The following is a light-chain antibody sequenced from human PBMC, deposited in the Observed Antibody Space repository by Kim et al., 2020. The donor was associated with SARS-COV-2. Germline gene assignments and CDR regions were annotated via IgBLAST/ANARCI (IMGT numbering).Light chain of an antibody. Sequence: PGERATLSCRASQNINNNYLGWYQQKPGQAPTLLIYGTSNRATATPDRFSGSGSGTDFTLTITRLEPEDFAMYYCQQYGRSAITFGGGTKVDIK. CDR2: GTS. CDR3: QQYGRSAIT. J-gene: IGKJ4*01. CDR1: QNINNNY. V-gene: IGKV3-20*01.